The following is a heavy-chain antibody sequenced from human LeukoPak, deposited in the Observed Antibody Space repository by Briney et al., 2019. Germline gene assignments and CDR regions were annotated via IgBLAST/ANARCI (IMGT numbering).Heavy chain of an antibody. D-gene: IGHD6-6*01. J-gene: IGHJ3*01. V-gene: IGHV3-7*01. CDR1: GFTFSGYW. Sequence: GSLRLSCAASGFTFSGYWMTWVRQAPGTGLEWVTYMNEGGSEIYYLDSVKGRFTISRDNGKNSLYLQMNSLRVEDTAVYYCARGVYAFDVWGQGTMVTVST. CDR3: ARGVYAFDV. CDR2: MNEGGSEI.